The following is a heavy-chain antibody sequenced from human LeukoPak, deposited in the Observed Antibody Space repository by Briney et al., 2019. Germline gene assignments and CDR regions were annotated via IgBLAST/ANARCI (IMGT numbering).Heavy chain of an antibody. V-gene: IGHV1-18*01. J-gene: IGHJ3*02. Sequence: ASVKVSCKASGYTFTSYGISWVRQAPGQGLEWMGWISAYNGNTNYAQKLQGRVTMTTDTSTSTAYMELRSLRSDDTAVYYCARDRDSSSWSTNDAFDTWGQGTMVTVSS. D-gene: IGHD6-13*01. CDR3: ARDRDSSSWSTNDAFDT. CDR2: ISAYNGNT. CDR1: GYTFTSYG.